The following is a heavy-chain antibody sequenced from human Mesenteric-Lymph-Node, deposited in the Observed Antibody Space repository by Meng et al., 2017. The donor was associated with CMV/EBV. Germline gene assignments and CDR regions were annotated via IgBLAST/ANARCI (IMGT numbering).Heavy chain of an antibody. J-gene: IGHJ3*01. V-gene: IGHV1-46*04. D-gene: IGHD3-22*01. Sequence: ASAKVSCKASGDTFSGYAINWVRQAPGQGLEWMGRINPDGGTTTYSQKLQGGITLTSDTATSTVYLELSSLRSEDTAVYYCARGLVGYDAFDVWGQGTLVTVSS. CDR2: INPDGGTT. CDR3: ARGLVGYDAFDV. CDR1: GDTFSGYA.